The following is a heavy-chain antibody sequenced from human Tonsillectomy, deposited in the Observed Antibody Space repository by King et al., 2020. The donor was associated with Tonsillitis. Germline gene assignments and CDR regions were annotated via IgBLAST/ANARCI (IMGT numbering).Heavy chain of an antibody. V-gene: IGHV4-59*01. CDR2: IYYSGST. Sequence: QLQESGPGLVKPSETLSLTCTVSGGSISSYYWSWLRQPPGKGLAWIGYIYYSGSTNYNPSLKSRVTISVDTSKNQFSLKLSSVTAADTAVYYCARGGPFGELIDYFDYWGQGTLVTVSS. CDR3: ARGGPFGELIDYFDY. J-gene: IGHJ4*02. CDR1: GGSISSYY. D-gene: IGHD3-10*01.